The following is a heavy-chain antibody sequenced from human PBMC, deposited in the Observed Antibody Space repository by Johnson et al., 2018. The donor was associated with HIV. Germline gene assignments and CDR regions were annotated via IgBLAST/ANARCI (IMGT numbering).Heavy chain of an antibody. Sequence: VQLVESGGGLVQPGGSLRLSCAASGFTVSSNYMSWVRQAPGKGLEWVSVIYSGGSTYYADSVKGRFTISRDNSKNTLYLQMNSLRAEVTAVYYCARDGGHYCSSTGCWNKHAFDVWGQGTMVTVSS. CDR3: ARDGGHYCSSTGCWNKHAFDV. V-gene: IGHV3-53*01. CDR1: GFTVSSNY. D-gene: IGHD2-2*01. CDR2: IYSGGST. J-gene: IGHJ3*01.